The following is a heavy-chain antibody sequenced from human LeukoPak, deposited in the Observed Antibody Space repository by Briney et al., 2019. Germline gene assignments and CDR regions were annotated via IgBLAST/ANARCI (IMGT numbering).Heavy chain of an antibody. CDR2: IYYTGST. CDR1: GASISSYY. Sequence: SETLSLTCSVSGASISSYYWNWIRQAPGQGLELHGYIYYTGSTTNNSSVKRRITISLDTSKKQISLKLRSVTAADTAVDYCARGVVVPAAIPNWFDPWGQGTLVTVSS. V-gene: IGHV4-59*01. D-gene: IGHD2-2*02. J-gene: IGHJ5*02. CDR3: ARGVVVPAAIPNWFDP.